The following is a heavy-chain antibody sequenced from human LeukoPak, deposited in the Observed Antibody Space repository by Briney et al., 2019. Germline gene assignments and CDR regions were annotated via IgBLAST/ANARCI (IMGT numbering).Heavy chain of an antibody. CDR2: IIPIIGIA. V-gene: IGHV1-69*04. D-gene: IGHD5-18*01. J-gene: IGHJ4*02. CDR3: AREARRIQLWFDY. Sequence: SVTVSFTSSVGTFTIYAISWVRQAPGQGLEWMGRIIPIIGIANYAHKFQGRVTITTDKSTSTAYMELSSLRSEDTAVSYCAREARRIQLWFDYWGQGTLVTVSS. CDR1: VGTFTIYA.